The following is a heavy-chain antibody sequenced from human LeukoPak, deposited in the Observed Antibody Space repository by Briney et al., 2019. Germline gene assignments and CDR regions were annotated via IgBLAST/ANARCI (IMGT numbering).Heavy chain of an antibody. D-gene: IGHD6-13*01. J-gene: IGHJ4*02. Sequence: SETLSLTCTVSGGSISSYYWSWIRQPPGKGLEWIGYIYYSGSTNYNPSLKSRVTISVDTSKNQFSLKLSSVTAADTAVYYCARVSGVAAAGTPSDYWGQGTLVTISS. CDR1: GGSISSYY. CDR3: ARVSGVAAAGTPSDY. V-gene: IGHV4-59*01. CDR2: IYYSGST.